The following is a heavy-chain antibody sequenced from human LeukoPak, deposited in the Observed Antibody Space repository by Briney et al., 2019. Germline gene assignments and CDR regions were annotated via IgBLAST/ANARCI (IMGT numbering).Heavy chain of an antibody. V-gene: IGHV1-46*01. CDR1: GYTFTSYY. CDR3: ARAHGGNSEALLYYFDY. J-gene: IGHJ4*02. D-gene: IGHD4-23*01. CDR2: IIPSGGST. Sequence: ASVKVSCKASGYTFTSYYMHWVRQAPGQGLEWMGIIIPSGGSTSYAQKFQGRVTMTRDTSTSTVYMELSSLRSEDTAVYYCARAHGGNSEALLYYFDYWGQGTLVTVSS.